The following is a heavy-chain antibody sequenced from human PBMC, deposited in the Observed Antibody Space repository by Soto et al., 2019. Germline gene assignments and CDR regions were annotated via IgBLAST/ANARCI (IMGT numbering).Heavy chain of an antibody. CDR3: AAFEQWLFRPDY. CDR2: IYYSGST. CDR1: GGSISSSSYY. V-gene: IGHV4-39*01. D-gene: IGHD6-19*01. J-gene: IGHJ4*02. Sequence: QLQLQESGPGLVKPSETLSLTCTVSGGSISSSSYYWGWIRQPPGKGLEWIGRIYYSGSTYYNPSLKSRVTISVDTSKNQFSLKLSSVTAADTAVYYCAAFEQWLFRPDYWGQGTLVTVSS.